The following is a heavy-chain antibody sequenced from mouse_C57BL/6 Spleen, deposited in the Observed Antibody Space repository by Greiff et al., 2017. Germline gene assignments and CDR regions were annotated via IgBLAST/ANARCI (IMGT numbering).Heavy chain of an antibody. V-gene: IGHV1-15*01. CDR1: GYTITDYE. D-gene: IGHD3-2*02. CDR3: TREGSSVRFAY. Sequence: QVQLQQSGAELVRPGASVTLSCTASGYTITDYEMHWVQQAPVHGLEWIGSIDPETGGTAYTQKFKGKATLTADKSSSTAYLQLRSLTSEDAAVYYWTREGSSVRFAYWGQGTLVTGSA. CDR2: IDPETGGT. J-gene: IGHJ3*01.